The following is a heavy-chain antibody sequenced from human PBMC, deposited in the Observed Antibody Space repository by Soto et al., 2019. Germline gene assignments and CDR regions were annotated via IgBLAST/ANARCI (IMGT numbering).Heavy chain of an antibody. V-gene: IGHV4-30-4*01. CDR1: GGSISSDDNY. Sequence: NPSETLSLTCTVSGGSISSDDNYWSWIRQPPGKGLEWIGYIYYTGTTSYNPSLKSRLIISIDTSKNVFSLKLNSVTAADTAVYFCARDNQRRAYNWFDPWGQGTLVTVSS. CDR2: IYYTGTT. J-gene: IGHJ5*02. CDR3: ARDNQRRAYNWFDP.